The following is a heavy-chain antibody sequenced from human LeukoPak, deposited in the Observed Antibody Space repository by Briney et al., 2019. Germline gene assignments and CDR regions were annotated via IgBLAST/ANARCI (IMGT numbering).Heavy chain of an antibody. V-gene: IGHV3-66*04. CDR3: ARPSSSWYRPIDY. CDR1: GFTVSSNY. J-gene: IGHJ4*02. CDR2: IYSGGST. D-gene: IGHD6-13*01. Sequence: GGSLRLSCAASGFTVSSNYMSWVRQAPGKGLEWVSVIYSGGSTYYADSVKGRFTISRDNSKNTLYLQMNSLRADDTAVYYCARPSSSWYRPIDYWGQGALVTVSS.